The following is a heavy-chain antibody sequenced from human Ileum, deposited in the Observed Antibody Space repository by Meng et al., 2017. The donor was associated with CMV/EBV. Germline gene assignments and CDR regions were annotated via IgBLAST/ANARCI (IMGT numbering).Heavy chain of an antibody. CDR2: ISSSSSFI. D-gene: IGHD1-7*01. V-gene: IGHV3-21*04. J-gene: IGHJ6*02. Sequence: GESLKISCSASGFTFNSYEMNWVRQAPGKGLEWVASISSSSSFIYYADSMKGRFTISRDNANNSLYLQMNSLRAEDTAIYYCATNLATHFYYYGMDVWGQGTTVTVSS. CDR3: ATNLATHFYYYGMDV. CDR1: GFTFNSYE.